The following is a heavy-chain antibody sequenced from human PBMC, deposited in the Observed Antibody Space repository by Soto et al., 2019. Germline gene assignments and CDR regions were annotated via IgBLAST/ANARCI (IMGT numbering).Heavy chain of an antibody. CDR3: ARGIATGQLDP. D-gene: IGHD2-15*01. V-gene: IGHV1-3*01. Sequence: GASVKVSCKASGYTFTNYDLHWVRQAPGQRLEWMGWITPVYGNTKSSQKFQDRVIITRDTSASTAYMELSSLRSEDTAVYYCARGIATGQLDPWGQGTLVTVSS. CDR1: GYTFTNYD. J-gene: IGHJ5*02. CDR2: ITPVYGNT.